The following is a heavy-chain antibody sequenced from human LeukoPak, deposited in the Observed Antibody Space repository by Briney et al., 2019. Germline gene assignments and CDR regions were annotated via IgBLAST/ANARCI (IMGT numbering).Heavy chain of an antibody. CDR3: ARASPSGEGWGTYFDY. J-gene: IGHJ4*02. CDR1: GGSISSGDYY. Sequence: SQTLSLTCTVSGGSISSGDYYWSWIRQPPGKGLEWTGYIYYSGSTYYNPSLKSRVTISVDTSKNQFSLKLSSVTAADTAVYYCARASPSGEGWGTYFDYWGQGTLVTVSS. CDR2: IYYSGST. V-gene: IGHV4-30-4*01. D-gene: IGHD3-16*01.